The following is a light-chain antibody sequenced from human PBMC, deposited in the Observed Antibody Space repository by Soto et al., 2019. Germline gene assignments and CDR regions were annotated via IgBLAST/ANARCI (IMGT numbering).Light chain of an antibody. V-gene: IGLV2-14*03. J-gene: IGLJ1*01. CDR3: CSYTATTTYV. CDR1: GNDVGGYTF. CDR2: DVN. Sequence: QSVLTQPASVSGSPGQSISISCTGTGNDVGGYTFVSWYQQHPDKVPKLVIFDVNRRPSGVSDRFSGSKSVNAASLTISGLQAEDEADYYRCSYTATTTYVFGTGTKVTVL.